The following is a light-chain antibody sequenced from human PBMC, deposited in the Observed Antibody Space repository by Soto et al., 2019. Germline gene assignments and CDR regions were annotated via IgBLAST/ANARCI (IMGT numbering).Light chain of an antibody. V-gene: IGLV2-18*01. CDR2: EVS. J-gene: IGLJ1*01. CDR1: RSDVGSHNR. CDR3: SLYTSSSTFV. Sequence: QSALAQPPSVSGSPGQSVTISCTGTRSDVGSHNRVSWYQQPPGTAPKLVIYEVSNRPSGVPDRFSGSKSGNTASLTISGLQAEDEADYYCSLYTSSSTFVFGTGTKVTVL.